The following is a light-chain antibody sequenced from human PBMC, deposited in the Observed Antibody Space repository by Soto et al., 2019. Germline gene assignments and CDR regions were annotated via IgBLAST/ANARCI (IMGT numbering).Light chain of an antibody. Sequence: EIGLTQSPGTLSLSPGERATLSCRASQTVTNTYLAWYQQKSGQAPNFLIYGASNRATGIPDRFSGSGSGTAFTLTISRLEPEDFAVYYCQQYGTLPPTFGGGTKVEI. CDR2: GAS. CDR3: QQYGTLPPT. CDR1: QTVTNTY. J-gene: IGKJ4*01. V-gene: IGKV3-20*01.